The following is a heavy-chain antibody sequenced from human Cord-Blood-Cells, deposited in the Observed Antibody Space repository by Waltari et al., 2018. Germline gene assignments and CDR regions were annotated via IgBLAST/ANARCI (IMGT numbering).Heavy chain of an antibody. CDR1: GFTFSSSG. V-gene: IGHV3-30*02. Sequence: QVQLVESGGGVVQPGGSLRLSCEASGFTFSSSGMHWVRPAPGKGLEWVAFIRYDGSNKYYADSVKGRFTISRDNSKNTLYLQMNSLRAEDTAVYYCAKERGRFSYAFDIWGQGTMVTVSS. D-gene: IGHD3-3*01. CDR3: AKERGRFSYAFDI. CDR2: IRYDGSNK. J-gene: IGHJ3*02.